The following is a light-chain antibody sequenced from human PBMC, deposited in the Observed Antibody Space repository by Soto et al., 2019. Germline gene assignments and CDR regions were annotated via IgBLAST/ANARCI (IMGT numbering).Light chain of an antibody. CDR3: QQGYSSPPT. V-gene: IGKV1-39*01. CDR1: LSIGTY. J-gene: IGKJ2*01. Sequence: DIQMAQSPSSLSASVGDRVSITCRALLSIGTYLNWYQQTPGQAPRLLIHSVFTLQSGVPSRFSGSWSGTEFTLSISSLQPEDSATYYCQQGYSSPPTVGQGTKLEIK. CDR2: SVF.